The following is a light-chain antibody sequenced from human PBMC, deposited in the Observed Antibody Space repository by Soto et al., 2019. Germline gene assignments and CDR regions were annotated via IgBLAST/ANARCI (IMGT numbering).Light chain of an antibody. J-gene: IGLJ2*01. CDR1: SSDVGGYNY. V-gene: IGLV2-14*01. CDR2: EVS. CDR3: SSYTSSSTVV. Sequence: ALTQPASVSGSPGQSITISCTGTSSDVGGYNYVSWYQQHPGKAPKLMIYEVSNRPSGVSNRFSGSKSGNTASLTISGLQAEDEADYYCSSYTSSSTVVFGGGAKLTVL.